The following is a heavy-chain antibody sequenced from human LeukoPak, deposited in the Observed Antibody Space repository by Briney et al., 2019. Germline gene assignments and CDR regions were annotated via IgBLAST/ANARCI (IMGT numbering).Heavy chain of an antibody. V-gene: IGHV5-51*01. CDR3: ARLVCSSTRSVCSHFDY. Sequence: GESLEISLQGSGCVFTSYWIGRVRQVPRKGLEWIGIIYPGDSDTRYSPSFQAQVTISTHKSISTAYLQWSSLKASETAMYYCARLVCSSTRSVCSHFDYWGQGTLVTVSS. D-gene: IGHD2-2*01. CDR1: GCVFTSYW. CDR2: IYPGDSDT. J-gene: IGHJ4*02.